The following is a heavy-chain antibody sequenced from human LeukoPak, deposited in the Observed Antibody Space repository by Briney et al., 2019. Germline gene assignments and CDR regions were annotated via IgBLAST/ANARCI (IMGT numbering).Heavy chain of an antibody. CDR2: ISYDGSNK. CDR1: GFTFDDYA. Sequence: GGSLRLSCAASGFTFDDYAMHWVRQAPGKGLEWVAVISYDGSNKYYADSVKGRFTSSRDNSKNTLYLQMNSLRAEDTAVYYCAKGSGWGELLLFDYWGQGTLVTVSS. J-gene: IGHJ4*02. D-gene: IGHD1-26*01. CDR3: AKGSGWGELLLFDY. V-gene: IGHV3-30*18.